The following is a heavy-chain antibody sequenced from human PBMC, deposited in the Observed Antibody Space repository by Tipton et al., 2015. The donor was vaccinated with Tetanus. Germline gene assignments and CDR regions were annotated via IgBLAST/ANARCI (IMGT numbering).Heavy chain of an antibody. D-gene: IGHD1-26*01. CDR1: GGLISSGGYY. CDR3: ARDQARGARGLNYFDY. V-gene: IGHV4-31*03. Sequence: GLVKPSQTLSLTCTVSGGLISSGGYYWSWIRLHPGKGLEWIGDIYYSGSTYYNPSLKSRFTISVDTSKNQFSLKLNSETAAASAVFYCARDQARGARGLNYFDYWGQGTLFTVSS. J-gene: IGHJ4*02. CDR2: IYYSGST.